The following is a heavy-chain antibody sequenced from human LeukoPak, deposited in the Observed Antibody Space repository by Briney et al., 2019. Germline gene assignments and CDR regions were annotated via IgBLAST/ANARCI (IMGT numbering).Heavy chain of an antibody. D-gene: IGHD6-19*01. Sequence: PGGSLRLSCAASGFTFSNAWMSWVRQAPGKGLEWVGRIKSKTDGGTTDYAAPVRGRFTISRDDSKNTLYLQMNSLKTEDTAVYYCTTEISSDSSGWYYYWGQGTLVTVSS. CDR2: IKSKTDGGTT. V-gene: IGHV3-15*01. J-gene: IGHJ4*02. CDR1: GFTFSNAW. CDR3: TTEISSDSSGWYYY.